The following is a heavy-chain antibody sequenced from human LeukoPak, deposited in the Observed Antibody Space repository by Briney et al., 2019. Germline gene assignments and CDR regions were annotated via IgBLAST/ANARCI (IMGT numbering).Heavy chain of an antibody. CDR2: ISGSGGST. J-gene: IGHJ4*02. V-gene: IGHV3-23*01. CDR1: GFTFSSYA. CDR3: AKVVLGYCSGGSCSLRGVQQGVDY. Sequence: PGGSLRLSCAASGFTFSSYAMSWVRQAPGKGLEWVSAISGSGGSTYYADSVKGRFTISRDNSKNTLYLQMNSLRAEDTAVYYCAKVVLGYCSGGSCSLRGVQQGVDYWGQGTLVTVSS. D-gene: IGHD2-15*01.